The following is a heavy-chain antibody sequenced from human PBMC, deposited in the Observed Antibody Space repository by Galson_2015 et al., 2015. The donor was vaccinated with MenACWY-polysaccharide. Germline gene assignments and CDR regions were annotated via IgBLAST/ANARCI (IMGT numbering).Heavy chain of an antibody. Sequence: SLRLSCAASGFSFSAYGMSWVRQAPGRGLEWVSGSGSGGGLYYADSVKGRFTVSRDNSKNTLYLQMNNLRAEDTAVYYCAKVGPRSSWTMVPDSWGQGTLVTASS. J-gene: IGHJ4*02. D-gene: IGHD6-13*01. V-gene: IGHV3-23*01. CDR2: SGSGGGL. CDR1: GFSFSAYG. CDR3: AKVGPRSSWTMVPDS.